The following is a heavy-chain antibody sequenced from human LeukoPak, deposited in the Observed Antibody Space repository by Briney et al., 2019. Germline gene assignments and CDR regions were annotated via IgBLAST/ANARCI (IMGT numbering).Heavy chain of an antibody. CDR3: ARLRYFDWLFPVDFDY. Sequence: GESLKIYCKGSGYRFTSYWIGWVRQMPGKGMGWMGIIYPGDSDTRYSPSFQGQVTISADKSISTAYLQWSSLKASDTAMYYCARLRYFDWLFPVDFDYWGQGTLVTVSS. CDR2: IYPGDSDT. CDR1: GYRFTSYW. J-gene: IGHJ4*02. D-gene: IGHD3-9*01. V-gene: IGHV5-51*01.